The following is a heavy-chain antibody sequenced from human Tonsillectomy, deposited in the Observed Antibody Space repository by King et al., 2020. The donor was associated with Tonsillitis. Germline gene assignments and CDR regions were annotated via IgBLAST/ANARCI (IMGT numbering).Heavy chain of an antibody. CDR1: GSTFSSYT. Sequence: VQLVESGGGLVQPGGSLRLSCAASGSTFSSYTMIWVRQSPGKGLEWVSAISGGGDRTYYADSVKGRFTISRDNSKNTLYLQMNSLRAEDMALYYCTKDLGSAYDDYGGQGTPVTVSS. D-gene: IGHD5-12*01. J-gene: IGHJ4*02. V-gene: IGHV3-23*04. CDR2: ISGGGDRT. CDR3: TKDLGSAYDDY.